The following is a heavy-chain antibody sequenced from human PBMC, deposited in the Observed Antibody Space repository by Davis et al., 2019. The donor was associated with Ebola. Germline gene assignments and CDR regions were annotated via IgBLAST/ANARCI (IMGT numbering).Heavy chain of an antibody. CDR1: GFTFRSYG. D-gene: IGHD6-19*01. Sequence: GGSLRLSCAASGFTFRSYGMNWVRQAPGKGLEWVSGIYSGGSTYCADSVKGRFTISRDNSKNTLFLQMNTLRAEDAAVYYCAGGTRSGWHLEYWGQGTLVTVSS. V-gene: IGHV3-53*01. CDR2: IYSGGST. CDR3: AGGTRSGWHLEY. J-gene: IGHJ4*02.